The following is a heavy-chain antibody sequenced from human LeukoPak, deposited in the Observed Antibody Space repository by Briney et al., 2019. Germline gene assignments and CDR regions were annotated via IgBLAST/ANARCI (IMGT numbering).Heavy chain of an antibody. D-gene: IGHD3-9*01. Sequence: SQTLSLTCTVSGGSISSGSYYWSWIRQPAGKGLEWIGRIYTSGSTNYNPSLKSRVTISVDTSKNQFSLKLSSVTAADTAVYYCATTGDYDILIKVDRNFDYWGQGTLVTVSS. J-gene: IGHJ4*02. V-gene: IGHV4-61*02. CDR1: GGSISSGSYY. CDR3: ATTGDYDILIKVDRNFDY. CDR2: IYTSGST.